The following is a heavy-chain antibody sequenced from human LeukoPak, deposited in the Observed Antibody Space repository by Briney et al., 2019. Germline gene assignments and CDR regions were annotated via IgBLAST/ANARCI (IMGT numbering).Heavy chain of an antibody. CDR3: ARTYYDFWSGYMDV. Sequence: PSETLSLTCTVSGGSISSHYWSWIRQPPGKGLEWIGYIYYSGSSNYNPSLKSRVTISVDTSKNQFSLKLSSVTAADTAVYYCARTYYDFWSGYMDVWGKGTTVTVSS. CDR2: IYYSGSS. CDR1: GGSISSHY. D-gene: IGHD3-3*01. V-gene: IGHV4-59*11. J-gene: IGHJ6*03.